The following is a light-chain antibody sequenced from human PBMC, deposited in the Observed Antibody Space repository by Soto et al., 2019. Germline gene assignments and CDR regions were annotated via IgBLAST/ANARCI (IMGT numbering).Light chain of an antibody. CDR2: DVS. J-gene: IGLJ2*01. CDR3: SSYTSSSTPI. CDR1: SSDVAGYNY. Sequence: QSVLTQPASVSGSPGQSITISCTGTSSDVAGYNYVSWYQQHPGKAPKLMIYDVSNRPSGVSNRFSGSKSGNTASLTISGLQAEDEADYYCSSYTSSSTPIFGGGTKVTV. V-gene: IGLV2-14*01.